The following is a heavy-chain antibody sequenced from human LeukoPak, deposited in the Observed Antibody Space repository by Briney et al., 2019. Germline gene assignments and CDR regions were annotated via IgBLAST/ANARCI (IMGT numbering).Heavy chain of an antibody. J-gene: IGHJ5*02. CDR3: ARDLQDSSGWYFAA. V-gene: IGHV3-30*04. D-gene: IGHD6-19*01. CDR2: ISYDGSNK. Sequence: GGSLRLSCAASGFTFSSYAMHWVRQAPGKGLEWVAVISYDGSNKYYADSVKGRFTISRDNSKNTLYLQMNSLRAEDTAVYYCARDLQDSSGWYFAAWGQGTLVTVSS. CDR1: GFTFSSYA.